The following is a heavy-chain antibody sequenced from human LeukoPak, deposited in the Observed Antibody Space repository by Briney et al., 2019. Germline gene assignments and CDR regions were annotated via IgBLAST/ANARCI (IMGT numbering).Heavy chain of an antibody. CDR3: AREASSSGWCYLDY. J-gene: IGHJ4*02. V-gene: IGHV3-66*01. D-gene: IGHD6-19*01. CDR2: IYNTGNT. Sequence: GGSLRLSCAASGFTVSSNYMSWVRQAPGKGLEWVSIIYNTGNTYYADSVKGRFTISRDNSKNTLSLQMNSLRAEDTAVYYCAREASSSGWCYLDYWGQGTLVTVSS. CDR1: GFTVSSNY.